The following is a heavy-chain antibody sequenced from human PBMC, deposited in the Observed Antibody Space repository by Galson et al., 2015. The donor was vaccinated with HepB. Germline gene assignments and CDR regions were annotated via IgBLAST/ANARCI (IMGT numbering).Heavy chain of an antibody. Sequence: SLRLSCAASGFTFSSYGMHWVRQAPGKGLEWVAVIWYDGSNKYYADSVKGRFTISRDNSKNTLYLQMNSLRAEDTAVYYCARDPKLRYFDWLSTGLDYWGQETLVTVSS. CDR2: IWYDGSNK. D-gene: IGHD3-9*01. V-gene: IGHV3-33*08. J-gene: IGHJ4*02. CDR3: ARDPKLRYFDWLSTGLDY. CDR1: GFTFSSYG.